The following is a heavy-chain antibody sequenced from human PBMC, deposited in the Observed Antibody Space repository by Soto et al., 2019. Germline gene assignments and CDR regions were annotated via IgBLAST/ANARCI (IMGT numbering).Heavy chain of an antibody. CDR1: GYTFTSYG. V-gene: IGHV1-18*01. J-gene: IGHJ6*02. CDR2: ISAYNGNT. CDR3: AREANCSGGSCYNYGMDV. Sequence: ASVKVSCKASGYTFTSYGISWVRQAPGQGLEWMGWISAYNGNTNYAQRLQGRVTMTTDTSTSTAYMELRSLRSDDTAVYYCAREANCSGGSCYNYGMDVWGQGTTVTV. D-gene: IGHD2-15*01.